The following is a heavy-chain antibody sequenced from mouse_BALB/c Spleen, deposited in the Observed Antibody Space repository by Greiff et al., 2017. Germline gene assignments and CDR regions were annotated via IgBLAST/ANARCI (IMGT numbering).Heavy chain of an antibody. V-gene: IGHV1-80*01. CDR2: IYPGDGDT. D-gene: IGHD4-1*01. J-gene: IGHJ2*01. Sequence: QVQLQQSGAELVRPGSSVKISCKASGYAFSSYWMNWVKQRPGQGLEWIGQIYPGDGDTNYNGTFKGKATLTADKSSSTAYMQLSSLTSEDSAVYFCARSPNWDFDYWGQGTTLTVSS. CDR3: ARSPNWDFDY. CDR1: GYAFSSYW.